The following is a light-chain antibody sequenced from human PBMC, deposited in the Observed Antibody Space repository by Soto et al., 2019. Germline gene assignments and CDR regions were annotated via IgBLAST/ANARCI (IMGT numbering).Light chain of an antibody. V-gene: IGKV1-12*01. CDR3: QQGDSFPLT. J-gene: IGKJ4*01. Sequence: DIQMTQSPSSVSASVGDRVTITCRASQDINYSLAWFQQKPGEAPRLLIYSASSLHSGVPSRFSGSGSGTDFTLTINSLQPEEFATYFCQQGDSFPLTFGGGTKVEIK. CDR1: QDINYS. CDR2: SAS.